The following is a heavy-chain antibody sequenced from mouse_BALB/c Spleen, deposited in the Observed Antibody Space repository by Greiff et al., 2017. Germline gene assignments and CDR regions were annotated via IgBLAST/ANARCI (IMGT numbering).Heavy chain of an antibody. D-gene: IGHD4-1*01. Sequence: EVQGVESGGGLVKPGGSLKLSCAASGFTFSDYYMYWVRQTPEKRLEWVATISDGGSYTYYPDSVKGRFTISRDNAKNNLYLQMSSLKSEDTAMYYCARDELGREAMDYWGQGTSVTVSS. CDR3: ARDELGREAMDY. V-gene: IGHV5-4*02. CDR1: GFTFSDYY. CDR2: ISDGGSYT. J-gene: IGHJ4*01.